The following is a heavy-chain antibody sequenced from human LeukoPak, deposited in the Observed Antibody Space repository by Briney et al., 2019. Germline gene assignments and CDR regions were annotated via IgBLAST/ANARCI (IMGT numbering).Heavy chain of an antibody. Sequence: GGPLRLSCAASGFTINYYAMHWVRQAQGKGLEWVSGISWNSGTIGYADSVRGRFTISRDHAKNSLYLEVNSLRPEDTALYYCVKAKLSTGTTGDDAFDIWGQGTMVTVSS. J-gene: IGHJ3*02. CDR2: ISWNSGTI. CDR3: VKAKLSTGTTGDDAFDI. CDR1: GFTINYYA. V-gene: IGHV3-9*01. D-gene: IGHD5/OR15-5a*01.